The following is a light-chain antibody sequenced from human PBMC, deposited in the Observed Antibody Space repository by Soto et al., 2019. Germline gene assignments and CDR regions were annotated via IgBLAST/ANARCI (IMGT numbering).Light chain of an antibody. Sequence: QSALTQPASVSGSPGQSITISCTGTSSDVGGYNFVSWYQQHPGKAPKLMIYEVSNRPSGVSNRFSGSKYGNTSSLTISGLHAEDEADYYCSSYTSSSTLNVVFGGGTTLTVL. CDR1: SSDVGGYNF. V-gene: IGLV2-14*01. J-gene: IGLJ2*01. CDR2: EVS. CDR3: SSYTSSSTLNVV.